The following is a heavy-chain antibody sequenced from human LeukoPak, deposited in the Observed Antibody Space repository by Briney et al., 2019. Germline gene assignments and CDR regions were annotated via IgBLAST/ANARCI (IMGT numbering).Heavy chain of an antibody. CDR1: GYTFNTYG. CDR3: ARDGRQWVPLNWFDP. CDR2: ISAYNGNT. Sequence: GASVKVSCKAFGYTFNTYGINWVRQAPGQGLEWMGWISAYNGNTNYAQNFQGRITLTTDTSTSTAYMELTSLRFDDTAVYYCARDGRQWVPLNWFDPWGQGTLVIVSS. J-gene: IGHJ5*02. D-gene: IGHD6-19*01. V-gene: IGHV1-18*04.